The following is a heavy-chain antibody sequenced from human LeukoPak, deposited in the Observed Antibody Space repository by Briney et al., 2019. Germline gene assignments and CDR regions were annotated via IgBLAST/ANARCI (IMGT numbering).Heavy chain of an antibody. CDR3: AKGSEGYYDILTGYSYYFDY. Sequence: GGSLRLSCAASGFTFSSYAMSWVRQAPGKGLDWVSAISGSGGSTYYADSVKGRFTISRDNSKNTLYLQMNSLRAEDTAVYYCAKGSEGYYDILTGYSYYFDYWGQGTLVTVSS. CDR1: GFTFSSYA. J-gene: IGHJ4*02. CDR2: ISGSGGST. D-gene: IGHD3-9*01. V-gene: IGHV3-23*01.